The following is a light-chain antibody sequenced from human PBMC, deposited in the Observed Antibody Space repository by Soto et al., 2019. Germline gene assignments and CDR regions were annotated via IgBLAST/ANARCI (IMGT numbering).Light chain of an antibody. CDR3: QPYNSYSEA. J-gene: IGKJ1*01. Sequence: DIQMTQSPSTLSGSVGDRVTITCRASQTISSWLAWYQQKPGKAPKLLIYKASTLKSGVPSRFSGSGSGTEFTLTISSLQHDDFETYYCQPYNSYSEALGHGTKVDIK. V-gene: IGKV1-5*03. CDR2: KAS. CDR1: QTISSW.